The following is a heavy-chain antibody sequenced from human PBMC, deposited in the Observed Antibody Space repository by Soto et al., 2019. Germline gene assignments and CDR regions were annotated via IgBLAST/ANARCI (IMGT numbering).Heavy chain of an antibody. CDR1: GFTFSTYS. J-gene: IGHJ6*02. V-gene: IGHV3-21*01. CDR3: ARDSGGGYSSGLCMDV. Sequence: GGSLRLSCAASGFTFSTYSMNWVRQAPGKGLEWVSSISSSSYYIYYADSVKGRFTISRDNAKNSLYLQMNSLRAEDTAVYYCARDSGGGYSSGLCMDVWGQGTTVTVSS. CDR2: ISSSSYYI. D-gene: IGHD2-8*02.